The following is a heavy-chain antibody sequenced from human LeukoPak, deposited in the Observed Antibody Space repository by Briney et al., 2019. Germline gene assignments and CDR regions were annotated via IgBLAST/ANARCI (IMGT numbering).Heavy chain of an antibody. J-gene: IGHJ4*02. V-gene: IGHV1-46*01. D-gene: IGHD6-19*01. CDR1: GYTFTSYY. Sequence: GASVKVSCQASGYTFTSYYMHWVRQAPGQGLEWMGIINPSGGSTSYAQKFQGRVTMTRDMSTSTVYMELSSLRSEDTAVYYCARSSGWSRPTDYWGQGTLVTVSS. CDR3: ARSSGWSRPTDY. CDR2: INPSGGST.